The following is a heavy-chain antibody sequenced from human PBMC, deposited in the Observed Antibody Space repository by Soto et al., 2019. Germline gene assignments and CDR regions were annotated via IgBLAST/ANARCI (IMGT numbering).Heavy chain of an antibody. CDR1: GFTFSSYA. Sequence: EVQLLESGGGLVQPGGSLRLSCAASGFTFSSYAMSWVRQAPGKGLEWVSAIRGSAGSTYYAYSVKGRFPISRDNSKNPLYLQMHSLRAEDKAVYYCAQVMIFGVVIIAPTEGGMDGWGKGTTVTVSS. J-gene: IGHJ6*04. V-gene: IGHV3-23*01. D-gene: IGHD3-3*01. CDR3: AQVMIFGVVIIAPTEGGMDG. CDR2: IRGSAGST.